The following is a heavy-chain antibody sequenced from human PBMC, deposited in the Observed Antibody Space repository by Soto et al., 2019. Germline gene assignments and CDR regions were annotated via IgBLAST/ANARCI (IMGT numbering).Heavy chain of an antibody. CDR3: ARTTYSSSWPYYFDY. D-gene: IGHD6-13*01. Sequence: LRLSCAAAGITFSSYGMHWVRQAPGKGLGWVAGISYDGSDKYYADSVKGRFTISRDNSKNTLYLQMNSLRAEDTAVYYCARTTYSSSWPYYFDYWGQGTLVTVSS. CDR1: GITFSSYG. V-gene: IGHV3-30*03. CDR2: ISYDGSDK. J-gene: IGHJ4*02.